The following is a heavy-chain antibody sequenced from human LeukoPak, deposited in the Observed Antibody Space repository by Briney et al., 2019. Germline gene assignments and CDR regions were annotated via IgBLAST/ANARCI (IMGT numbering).Heavy chain of an antibody. CDR1: GYTFTSYG. CDR3: ARDPAISGSPLGYFDY. D-gene: IGHD3-10*01. V-gene: IGHV1-18*01. J-gene: IGHJ4*02. Sequence: ASVKVSCKASGYTFTSYGISWVRQAPGQGLEWMGWISAYNGNTNYAQKLQGRVTMTTDTSTSTAYTELRSLRSDDTAVYYCARDPAISGSPLGYFDYWGQGTLVTVSS. CDR2: ISAYNGNT.